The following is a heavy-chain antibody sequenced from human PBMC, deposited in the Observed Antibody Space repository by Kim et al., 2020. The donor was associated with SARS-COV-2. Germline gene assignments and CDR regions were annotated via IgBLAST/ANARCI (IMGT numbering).Heavy chain of an antibody. CDR2: ISAYNGHT. Sequence: ASVKVSCKASGYTFTTYGISWVRQAPGQGLEWMGWISAYNGHTNYAQKFQDRVTMTTDSSTSTAYMELRSLRSDDTAVYYCARCSDGSCYAPFDNWGQGTLVTVSS. CDR1: GYTFTTYG. V-gene: IGHV1-18*04. CDR3: ARCSDGSCYAPFDN. D-gene: IGHD2-15*01. J-gene: IGHJ4*02.